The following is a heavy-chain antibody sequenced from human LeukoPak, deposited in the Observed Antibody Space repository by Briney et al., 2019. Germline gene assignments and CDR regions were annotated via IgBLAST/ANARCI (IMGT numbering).Heavy chain of an antibody. Sequence: GQSLRLSCAAPGFTFSDHYMDWVRQAPGKGLEWVRPTKNKANSYTTQYAASVKDRFTISRDDSKNSLYLQMTSLKTEDTAVYYCARGSSGVTISSYGMDVWGKGTTVTVSS. CDR3: ARGSSGVTISSYGMDV. CDR1: GFTFSDHY. V-gene: IGHV3-72*01. CDR2: TKNKANSYTT. J-gene: IGHJ6*04. D-gene: IGHD3-9*01.